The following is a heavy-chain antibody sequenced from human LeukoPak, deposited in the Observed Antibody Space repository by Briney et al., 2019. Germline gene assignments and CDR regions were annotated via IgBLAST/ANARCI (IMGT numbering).Heavy chain of an antibody. D-gene: IGHD6-19*01. CDR2: IYSGGST. CDR1: GFTVSSNY. Sequence: GGSLRLSCAASGFTVSSNYMSWVRQAPGKGLEWVSVIYSGGSTYYADSVKGRFTISRDNSKNTLYLQMNSLRAEDTAVYYCAIGEQWLDFDYWGQGTLVTVSS. J-gene: IGHJ4*02. V-gene: IGHV3-53*01. CDR3: AIGEQWLDFDY.